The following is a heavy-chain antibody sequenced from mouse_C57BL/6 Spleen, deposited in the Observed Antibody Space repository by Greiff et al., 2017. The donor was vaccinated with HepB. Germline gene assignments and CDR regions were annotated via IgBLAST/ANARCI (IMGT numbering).Heavy chain of an antibody. V-gene: IGHV2-2*01. CDR2: IWSGGST. J-gene: IGHJ4*01. D-gene: IGHD2-12*01. Sequence: VKLVESGPGLVQPSQSLSITCTVSGFSLTSCGVHWVRQSPGKGLEWLGVIWSGGSTDYNAAFISRLSISKDNSKSQVFFKMNSLQADDTAIYYCASGGFTTLYYYAMDYWGQGTSVTVSS. CDR1: GFSLTSCG. CDR3: ASGGFTTLYYYAMDY.